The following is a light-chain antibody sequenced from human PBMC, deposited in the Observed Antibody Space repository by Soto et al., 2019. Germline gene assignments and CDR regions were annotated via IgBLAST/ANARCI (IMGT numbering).Light chain of an antibody. CDR3: QQYDNLLPLT. J-gene: IGKJ4*01. CDR2: DAS. V-gene: IGKV1-33*01. CDR1: QDISNH. Sequence: DIQMTQSPSSLSASVGDRVSITYQASQDISNHLNWYQHKPGKAPKILIYDASNLEKGVPSRFSGSGPGTDFTFTISSLQAEDVATYYCQQYDNLLPLTFGGGTKVEIK.